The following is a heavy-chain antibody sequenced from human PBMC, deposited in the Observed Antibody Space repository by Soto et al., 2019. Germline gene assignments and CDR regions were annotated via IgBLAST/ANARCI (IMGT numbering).Heavy chain of an antibody. V-gene: IGHV3-49*04. D-gene: IGHD2-2*02. Sequence: GGSLRLSCNCSGFRFSEHAMTWVRQAPGKGLEWVGFIRNTPYGGTTDYADSVKGRFTISRDNSNNTLYLQMNSLRGDDAAVYYCAAYRCTTTSCYRNFDYWGQGTLVTVSS. CDR1: GFRFSEHA. CDR3: AAYRCTTTSCYRNFDY. J-gene: IGHJ4*02. CDR2: IRNTPYGGTT.